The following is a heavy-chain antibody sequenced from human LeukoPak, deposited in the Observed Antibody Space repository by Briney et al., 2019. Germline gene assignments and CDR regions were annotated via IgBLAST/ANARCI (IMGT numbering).Heavy chain of an antibody. CDR2: ISSSSSYI. CDR3: AKGFLRYDPYYYAMDV. J-gene: IGHJ6*02. Sequence: GGSLRLSCAASGFTFSSYSMNWVRQAPGKGLEWVSSISSSSSYIYYADSVKGRFTISRDNAKNSLYLQMNSLRAEDTAVYYCAKGFLRYDPYYYAMDVWAQGPRSPSP. CDR1: GFTFSSYS. V-gene: IGHV3-21*04. D-gene: IGHD3-3*01.